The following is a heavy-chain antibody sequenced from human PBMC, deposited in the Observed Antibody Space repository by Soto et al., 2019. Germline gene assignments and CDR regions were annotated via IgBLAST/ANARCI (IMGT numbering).Heavy chain of an antibody. CDR1: GFTFSSYS. J-gene: IGHJ3*02. Sequence: GGSLRLSCAASGFTFSSYSMNWVRQAPGKGLEWVSSISSSSSYIYYADSVKGRFTMSRDNAKNSLYLQMNSLRAEDTAVYYCARDRGEPFSSSWEFNAFDIWGQGTMVTVSS. CDR2: ISSSSSYI. V-gene: IGHV3-21*01. CDR3: ARDRGEPFSSSWEFNAFDI. D-gene: IGHD6-13*01.